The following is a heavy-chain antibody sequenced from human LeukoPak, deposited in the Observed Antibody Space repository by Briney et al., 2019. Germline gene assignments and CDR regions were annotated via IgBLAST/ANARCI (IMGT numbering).Heavy chain of an antibody. J-gene: IGHJ6*02. D-gene: IGHD3-10*01. CDR3: ARSPRSEYFYGSGSLIYGMDV. Sequence: SETVSLTCAVYGGSFSGYYWGWIRQPPGKGLEWIGEINHNGSTNYNPSLKSRVTISVDTSKNQVSLKLSSLTPADTAVYYCARSPRSEYFYGSGSLIYGMDVWGQGTTDTISS. CDR1: GGSFSGYY. V-gene: IGHV4-34*01. CDR2: INHNGST.